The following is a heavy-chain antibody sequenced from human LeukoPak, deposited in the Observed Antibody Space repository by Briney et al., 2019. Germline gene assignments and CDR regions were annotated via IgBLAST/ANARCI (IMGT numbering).Heavy chain of an antibody. CDR3: AREDIVVVVAASHFDY. CDR2: IIPIFGTA. J-gene: IGHJ4*02. D-gene: IGHD2-15*01. CDR1: GGTFSSYA. V-gene: IGHV1-69*05. Sequence: SVKVSCKASGGTFSSYAISWVRQAPGQGLEWMGRIIPIFGTANYAQKFQGRVTITTDESTSTAYMELSSLRSEDTAVYYCAREDIVVVVAASHFDYWGQGTLVTVS.